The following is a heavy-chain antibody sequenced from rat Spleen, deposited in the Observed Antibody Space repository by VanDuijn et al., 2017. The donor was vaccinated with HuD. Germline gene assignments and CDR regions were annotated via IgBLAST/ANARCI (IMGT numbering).Heavy chain of an antibody. Sequence: EVQLVESGGGLVQPGRSLKLSCAASEFTFSNYYMAWVRQAPKKGLEWVATISSSGSRRFYSDSVKGRFTISRDNAENTVYLQMNSLRSEDTATYYCVKDRDGGYAFAYWGQGTLVTVSS. D-gene: IGHD1-11*01. CDR2: ISSSGSRR. CDR1: EFTFSNYY. V-gene: IGHV5-7*01. J-gene: IGHJ3*01. CDR3: VKDRDGGYAFAY.